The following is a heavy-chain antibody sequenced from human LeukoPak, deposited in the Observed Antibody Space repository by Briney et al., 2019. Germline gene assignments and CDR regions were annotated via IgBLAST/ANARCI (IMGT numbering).Heavy chain of an antibody. CDR1: GFTFSSYW. J-gene: IGHJ2*01. CDR2: IKQDGSEK. V-gene: IGHV3-7*01. CDR3: ARVQTGYSSGWSSYWYLDL. Sequence: GSLRLSCAASGFTFSSYWMSWVRQAPGKGLEWVANIKQDGSEKYYVDSVKGRFTISRDNAKNSLYLQMNSLRAEDTAVYYCARVQTGYSSGWSSYWYLDLWGRGTLVTVSS. D-gene: IGHD6-19*01.